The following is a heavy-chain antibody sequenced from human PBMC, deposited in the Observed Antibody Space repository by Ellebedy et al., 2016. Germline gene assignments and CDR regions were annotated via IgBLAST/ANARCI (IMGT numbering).Heavy chain of an antibody. CDR3: AGYCSGGSCYSADFDY. V-gene: IGHV1-69*04. CDR2: IIPILGIA. J-gene: IGHJ4*02. Sequence: ASVKVSCKASGGTFSSYAISWVRQAPGQGLEWMGRIIPILGIANYAQKFQGRVPITADKSTSPAYMELSSLRSEETAVYYCAGYCSGGSCYSADFDYWGQGTLVTVSS. D-gene: IGHD2-15*01. CDR1: GGTFSSYA.